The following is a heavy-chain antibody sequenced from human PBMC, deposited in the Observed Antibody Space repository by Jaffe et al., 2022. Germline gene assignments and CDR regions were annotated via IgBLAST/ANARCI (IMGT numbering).Heavy chain of an antibody. V-gene: IGHV5-51*01. Sequence: EVQLVQSGAEVKKPGESLKISCKGSGYSFTSYWIGWVRQMPGKGLEWMGIIYPGDSDTRYSPSFQGQVTISADKSISTAYLQWSSLKASDTAMYYCVRHVVGWFGGGYYYYYMDVWGKGTTVTVSS. CDR3: VRHVVGWFGGGYYYYYMDV. CDR2: IYPGDSDT. CDR1: GYSFTSYW. J-gene: IGHJ6*03. D-gene: IGHD3-10*01.